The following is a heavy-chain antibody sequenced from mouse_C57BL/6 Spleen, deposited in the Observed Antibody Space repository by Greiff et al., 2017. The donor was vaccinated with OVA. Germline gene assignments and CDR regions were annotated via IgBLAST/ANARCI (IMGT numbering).Heavy chain of an antibody. D-gene: IGHD2-2*01. CDR3: ARSGKIYGYDVRAMDY. CDR2: IDPSDSET. CDR1: GYTFTSYW. Sequence: QVQLQQPGAELVRPGSSVKLSCKASGYTFTSYWMHWVKQRPIQGLEWIGNIDPSDSETHYNQKFKDKATLTVDKSSSTAYMQLSSLTSEDSAVYYCARSGKIYGYDVRAMDYWGQGTSVTVSS. J-gene: IGHJ4*01. V-gene: IGHV1-52*01.